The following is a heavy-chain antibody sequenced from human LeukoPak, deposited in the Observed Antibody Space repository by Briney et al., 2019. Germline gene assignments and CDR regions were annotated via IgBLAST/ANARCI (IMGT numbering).Heavy chain of an antibody. J-gene: IGHJ4*02. CDR2: ISPGSDYK. CDR1: GFSFSGYP. CDR3: AKKSPGKHPFDC. D-gene: IGHD1-26*01. V-gene: IGHV3-23*01. Sequence: PGGSLGLSCAASGFSFSGYPISWVRQAPGKGLEWVSAISPGSDYKLYADSVKGRFTISRDNSRNTLSLQMDSLRPEDTAIYYCAKKSPGKHPFDCWGQGTLVTVSS.